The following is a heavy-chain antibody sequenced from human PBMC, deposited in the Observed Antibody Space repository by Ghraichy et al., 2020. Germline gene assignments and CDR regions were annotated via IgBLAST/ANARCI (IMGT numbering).Heavy chain of an antibody. Sequence: GESLNISCAASGFTFDDYAMHWVRQAPGKGLEWVSLISGDGGSTYYADSVKGRFTISRDNSKNSLYLQMNSLRTEDTALYYCAKDKWDSSGYWMAFDIWGQGTMVTVSS. J-gene: IGHJ3*02. CDR3: AKDKWDSSGYWMAFDI. D-gene: IGHD3-22*01. V-gene: IGHV3-43*02. CDR1: GFTFDDYA. CDR2: ISGDGGST.